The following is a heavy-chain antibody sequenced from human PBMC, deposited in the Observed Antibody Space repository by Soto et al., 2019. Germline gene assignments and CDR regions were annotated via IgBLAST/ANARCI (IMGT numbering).Heavy chain of an antibody. D-gene: IGHD3-3*01. V-gene: IGHV1-69*13. CDR3: ARSRVVSTYYYYGMDV. J-gene: IGHJ6*02. Sequence: SVKVSCKASGGTFSSYAISWVRQAPGQGLEWMGGIIPIFGTANYAQKFQGRVTITADESTSTAYMELSSLRSEDTAVYYCARSRVVSTYYYYGMDVWGQGTTVTVSS. CDR2: IIPIFGTA. CDR1: GGTFSSYA.